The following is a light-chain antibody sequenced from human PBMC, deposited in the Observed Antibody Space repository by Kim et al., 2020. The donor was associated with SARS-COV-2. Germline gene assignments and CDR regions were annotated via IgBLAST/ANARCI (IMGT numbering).Light chain of an antibody. CDR2: DAS. Sequence: LSPGARATLSCRASQSVRNYLAWYQQKPGQAPRLLVYDASNRATGIPTRFSGSGSGTDFSLTISSLEPEDFAVYYCQQRSSWPLTFGGGTKVDIK. J-gene: IGKJ4*01. V-gene: IGKV3-11*01. CDR1: QSVRNY. CDR3: QQRSSWPLT.